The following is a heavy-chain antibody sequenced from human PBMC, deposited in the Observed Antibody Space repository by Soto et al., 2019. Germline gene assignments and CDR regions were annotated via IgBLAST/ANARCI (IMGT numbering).Heavy chain of an antibody. CDR3: AKRCGGYCSGGSFRVDY. CDR2: ISSSGGIT. CDR1: GITFSSYA. J-gene: IGHJ4*02. V-gene: IGHV3-23*01. Sequence: EVQLLESGGGLVQPGGSLRLSCAASGITFSSYAMSWVRQAPGKGLKWLSGISSSGGITYYADSVKGRFTISRDNSNNTLYLELNSLRAEDTAVYYCAKRCGGYCSGGSFRVDYWGQGTLVTVSS. D-gene: IGHD2-15*01.